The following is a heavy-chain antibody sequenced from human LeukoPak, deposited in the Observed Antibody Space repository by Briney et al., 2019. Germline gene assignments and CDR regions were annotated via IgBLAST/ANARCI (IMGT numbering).Heavy chain of an antibody. CDR2: ISASGVMT. CDR3: AKDRSIGTYYTFDH. D-gene: IGHD1-26*01. Sequence: GGSLRLSCAASGFTFTNYAMTWVRQAPGKGLEWVSSISASGVMTYYADSVKVRFTVSRDNSKNSLYLQMSSLTAADTAVYYCAKDRSIGTYYTFDHWGQGTLVTVSS. J-gene: IGHJ4*02. V-gene: IGHV3-23*01. CDR1: GFTFTNYA.